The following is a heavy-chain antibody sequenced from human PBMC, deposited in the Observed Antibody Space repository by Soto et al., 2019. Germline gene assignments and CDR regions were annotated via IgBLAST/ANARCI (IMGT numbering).Heavy chain of an antibody. V-gene: IGHV3-23*04. CDR2: ISGSGGST. CDR3: AKFMYYYDSSGYYHEDY. Sequence: EVQLVESGGGLVKPGGSLRLSCAASGFTFSSYAMSWVRQAPGKGLEWVSAISGSGGSTYYADSVKGRFTISRDNSKNTLYLQMNSLRAEDTAVYYCAKFMYYYDSSGYYHEDYWGQGTLVTVSS. CDR1: GFTFSSYA. D-gene: IGHD3-22*01. J-gene: IGHJ4*02.